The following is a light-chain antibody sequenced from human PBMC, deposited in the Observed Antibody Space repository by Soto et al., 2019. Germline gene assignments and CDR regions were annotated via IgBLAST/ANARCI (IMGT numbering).Light chain of an antibody. V-gene: IGLV4-60*02. CDR1: SGHSSYI. CDR2: LEGSGSY. Sequence: QSVLTQSSSASASLGSSVKLTCTLSSGHSSYIIAWHQQQPWKAPRYLMKLEGSGSYNKGSGVPDRFSGSSSGADRYLTISNLQFEDEADYYCETWDSNTHVFGGGTKLTVL. J-gene: IGLJ3*02. CDR3: ETWDSNTHV.